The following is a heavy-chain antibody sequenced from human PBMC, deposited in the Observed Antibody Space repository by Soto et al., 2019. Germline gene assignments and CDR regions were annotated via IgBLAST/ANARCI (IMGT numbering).Heavy chain of an antibody. Sequence: QVQLQESGPGLVKPSETLSLTCTVSGGSISSYYWSWIRQPPGKGLEWIGYIYYSGSTNYNPSLKSRVTTAVDPSKNQFSLKLSSVTAADTAVYYCAGVGSSRDYWGQGTLVTVSS. CDR1: GGSISSYY. CDR3: AGVGSSRDY. D-gene: IGHD6-13*01. CDR2: IYYSGST. V-gene: IGHV4-59*01. J-gene: IGHJ4*02.